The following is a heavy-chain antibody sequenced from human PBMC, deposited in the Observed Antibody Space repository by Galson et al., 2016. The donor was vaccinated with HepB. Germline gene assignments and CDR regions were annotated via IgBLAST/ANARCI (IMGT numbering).Heavy chain of an antibody. D-gene: IGHD1-14*01. CDR2: XXHSXXX. CDR3: ARTTLRVYYGLDV. V-gene: IGHV4-59*08. J-gene: IGHJ6*02. Sequence: TLSLTCTVSGGSVSXXXWSXXXQPXXXGLXXIGXXXHSXXXNXXXSLTNRVTISVDTSKNQFSXRLSSVTAADTAVYYCARTTLRVYYGLDVWGEGTTXTVSS. CDR1: GGSVSXXX.